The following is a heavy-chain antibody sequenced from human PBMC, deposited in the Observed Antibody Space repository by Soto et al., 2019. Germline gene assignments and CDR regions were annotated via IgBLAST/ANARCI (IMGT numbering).Heavy chain of an antibody. Sequence: SETLSLTCTVSGGSISSGDYYWSWIRQPPGKGLEWIGYIYYSGSTNYNPSLKSRVTISVDTPKNQFSLKLSSVTAADTAVYYCARGDYYDSSGFDYWGQGTLVTVSS. D-gene: IGHD3-22*01. CDR1: GGSISSGDYY. CDR3: ARGDYYDSSGFDY. J-gene: IGHJ4*02. V-gene: IGHV4-30-4*02. CDR2: IYYSGST.